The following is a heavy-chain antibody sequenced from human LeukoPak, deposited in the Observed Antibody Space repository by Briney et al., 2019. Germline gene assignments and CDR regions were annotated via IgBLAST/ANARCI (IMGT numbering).Heavy chain of an antibody. J-gene: IGHJ3*02. Sequence: GGSLRLSCAASGSTFDDYGMSWVRQAPGKGLEWVSGINWNGGSTGYADSVKGRFTISRDNAKNSLYLQMNSLRAEDTAVYYCAKGGSLWLSNDDAFDIWGQGTMVTVSS. CDR1: GSTFDDYG. CDR2: INWNGGST. D-gene: IGHD3-22*01. CDR3: AKGGSLWLSNDDAFDI. V-gene: IGHV3-20*04.